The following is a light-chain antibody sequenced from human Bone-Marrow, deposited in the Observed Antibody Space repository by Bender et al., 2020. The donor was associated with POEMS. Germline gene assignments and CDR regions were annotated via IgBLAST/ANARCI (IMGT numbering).Light chain of an antibody. CDR2: LEGSGSY. Sequence: QLLLTQSPSASASLGASVKVTCTLSSGHSTYAIAWHQQQPEKAPRYLMKLEGSGSYNKGSGVPDRFSGSSSGADRYLIISNLQSEDEADYYCDTWDRNTRVFGGGTKLTVL. CDR3: DTWDRNTRV. V-gene: IGLV4-60*03. J-gene: IGLJ3*02. CDR1: SGHSTYA.